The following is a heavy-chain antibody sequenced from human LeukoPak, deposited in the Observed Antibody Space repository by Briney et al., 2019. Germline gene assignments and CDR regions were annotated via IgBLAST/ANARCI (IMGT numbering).Heavy chain of an antibody. CDR2: IKQDGSEK. Sequence: QAGGSLRLSCAASGFTFSSYWMSWVRQAPGKGLEWVANIKQDGSEKYYVDSVKSRFTISRDNAKNSLYLQMNSLRAEDTAVYYCARVPKHGIAAPTNYYYYYMDVWGKGTTVTVSS. CDR3: ARVPKHGIAAPTNYYYYYMDV. CDR1: GFTFSSYW. V-gene: IGHV3-7*01. D-gene: IGHD6-6*01. J-gene: IGHJ6*03.